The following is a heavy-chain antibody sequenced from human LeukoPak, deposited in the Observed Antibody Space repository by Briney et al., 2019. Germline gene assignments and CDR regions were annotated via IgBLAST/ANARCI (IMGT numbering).Heavy chain of an antibody. J-gene: IGHJ6*02. Sequence: SVKVSCKASGGTFSGYAISWVRQAPGQGLEWMGGIIPIFGTANYAQKFQGRVTITADESTSTAYMELSSLRSEDTAVYYCARGLDSYGNYYGMDVWGQGTTVTVSS. CDR1: GGTFSGYA. CDR2: IIPIFGTA. CDR3: ARGLDSYGNYYGMDV. D-gene: IGHD5-18*01. V-gene: IGHV1-69*13.